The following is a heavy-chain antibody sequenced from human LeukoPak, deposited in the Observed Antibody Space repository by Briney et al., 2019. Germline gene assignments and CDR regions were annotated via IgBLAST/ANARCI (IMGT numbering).Heavy chain of an antibody. CDR1: GYTFTSYD. V-gene: IGHV1-8*01. Sequence: ASVKVSCKASGYTFTSYDINWVRQATGQGLEWMGWMNPNSGNTGYAQKFQGRVTMTRNTSISTAYIELSSLRTEDTAVYYCARAKNDYAGDFDYWGQGTPVIVSS. CDR2: MNPNSGNT. D-gene: IGHD4-23*01. J-gene: IGHJ4*02. CDR3: ARAKNDYAGDFDY.